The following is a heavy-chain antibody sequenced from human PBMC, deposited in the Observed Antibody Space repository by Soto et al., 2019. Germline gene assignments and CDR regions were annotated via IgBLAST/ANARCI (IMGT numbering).Heavy chain of an antibody. CDR1: GYTFTSYT. CDR2: INAGNGNT. CDR3: ARGASMVRGVILDAFDI. J-gene: IGHJ3*02. D-gene: IGHD3-10*01. V-gene: IGHV1-3*01. Sequence: QVQLVQSGAEVKKPGASVKVSCKASGYTFTSYTMHWVRQAPGQRLEWMGWINAGNGNTKYSQKFQGRVTITRDTSXSXXYRELSSLRSEDTAVYYCARGASMVRGVILDAFDIWGQGTMVTVSS.